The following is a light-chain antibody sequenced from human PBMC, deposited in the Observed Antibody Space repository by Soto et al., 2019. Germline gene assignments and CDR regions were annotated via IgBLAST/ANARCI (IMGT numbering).Light chain of an antibody. Sequence: DIQMTQSPSTLSASVGDRVTITCRASQSISSRLAWYQQKPGKAPKLLIYKASTLESGVSSRFSCSDSGTEFTLTISSLQPDDFATYYCQQYDTYAITFGQGTRL. J-gene: IGKJ5*01. CDR2: KAS. V-gene: IGKV1-5*03. CDR1: QSISSR. CDR3: QQYDTYAIT.